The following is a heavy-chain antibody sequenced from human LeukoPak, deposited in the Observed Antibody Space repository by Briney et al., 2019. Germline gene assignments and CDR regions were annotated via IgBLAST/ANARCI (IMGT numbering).Heavy chain of an antibody. CDR3: ARERDYDFWTKSMDAFDI. D-gene: IGHD3-3*01. Sequence: GGPLRLSCAASGFTFSDYYMSWIRQAPGKGLEWVSYISSSGSTIYYADSVKGRFTISRDNAKNSLYLQMNSLRAEDTAVYYCARERDYDFWTKSMDAFDIWGQGTMVTVSS. CDR1: GFTFSDYY. V-gene: IGHV3-11*04. J-gene: IGHJ3*02. CDR2: ISSSGSTI.